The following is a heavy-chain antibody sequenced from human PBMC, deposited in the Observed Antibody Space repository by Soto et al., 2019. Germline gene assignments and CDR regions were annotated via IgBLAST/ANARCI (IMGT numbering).Heavy chain of an antibody. CDR2: ISRSVSTV. CDR3: ARMAYFDSSGYHPMIDH. V-gene: IGHV3-11*01. D-gene: IGHD3-22*01. CDR1: GFPFSDYY. J-gene: IGHJ4*02. Sequence: QVQLVDSGGGLVNPGGSLRLSCEASGFPFSDYYMSWIRQAPGRGLEWVSYISRSVSTVYYADSVKGRFTISRDNAKKSLYLQMNRLRAEDTAMYYCARMAYFDSSGYHPMIDHWGQGTLVTVSS.